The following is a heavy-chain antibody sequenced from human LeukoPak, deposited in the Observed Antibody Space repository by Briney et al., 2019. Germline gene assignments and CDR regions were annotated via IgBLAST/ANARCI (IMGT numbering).Heavy chain of an antibody. V-gene: IGHV3-53*01. CDR2: IYSGGST. Sequence: PGGSLRLSCAASGFTVSTNFMSWVRKAPGKGLEWVSVIYSGGSTYYADSVKGRFTISRDNSKNTLYFQMNSLRVEDTAVYYCASSGYQGSDFDLWGRGTPVTVSS. D-gene: IGHD3-22*01. CDR3: ASSGYQGSDFDL. CDR1: GFTVSTNF. J-gene: IGHJ2*01.